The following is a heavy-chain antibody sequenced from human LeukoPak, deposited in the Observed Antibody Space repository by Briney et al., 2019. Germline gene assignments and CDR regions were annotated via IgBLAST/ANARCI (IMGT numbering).Heavy chain of an antibody. J-gene: IGHJ4*02. CDR3: AKDPSDLGGSGSNNYFDC. Sequence: GGSLRLSCAASGFTFSSYHMSWVRQAPGKGLEWFSGITYSNGCTYYADSVKGRFTISSDNSRNTLYLQMTSLRAEDTAVYYCAKDPSDLGGSGSNNYFDCWGQGTLVTVSS. CDR2: ITYSNGCT. V-gene: IGHV3-23*01. CDR1: GFTFSSYH. D-gene: IGHD3-10*01.